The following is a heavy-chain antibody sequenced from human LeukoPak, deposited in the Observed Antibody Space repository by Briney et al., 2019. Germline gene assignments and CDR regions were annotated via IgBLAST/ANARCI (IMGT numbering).Heavy chain of an antibody. CDR2: IYTSGST. Sequence: SETLSLTCTVSGGSLSSYYWSWIRQPAGKGLEWIGRIYTSGSTNYNPSLKSRVTMSVDTSKNQFSLKLSSVTAADTAVYYCARDGDDILTGKDRGFDYWGQGTLVTVSS. D-gene: IGHD3-9*01. CDR1: GGSLSSYY. CDR3: ARDGDDILTGKDRGFDY. J-gene: IGHJ4*02. V-gene: IGHV4-4*07.